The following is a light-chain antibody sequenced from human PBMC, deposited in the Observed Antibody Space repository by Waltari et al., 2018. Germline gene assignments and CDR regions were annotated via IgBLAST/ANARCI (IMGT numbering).Light chain of an antibody. CDR1: QIITRW. Sequence: DIQMTQSPSILSASVGDRVAITCRASQIITRWLGWYQQEPGKAPKLLIYDASSLESGVPSRFSGSGSGTEFTLTISSLQPDDFATYYCQEHVTYWAFGQGTKVEMK. CDR3: QEHVTYWA. J-gene: IGKJ1*01. V-gene: IGKV1-5*01. CDR2: DAS.